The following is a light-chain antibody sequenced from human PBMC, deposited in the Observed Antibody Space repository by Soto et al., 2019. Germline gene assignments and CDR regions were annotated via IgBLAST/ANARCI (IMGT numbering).Light chain of an antibody. CDR1: NIGSKS. Sequence: SYELTQPPSVSVAPGKTARITCGGTNIGSKSVHWYQQKPGQAPVLVIYYDSDRPSGIPERFSGSNSGNTATLTISRVEAGDEADYYCQVWDSSSAVFGGGTQLTVL. CDR2: YDS. J-gene: IGLJ7*01. V-gene: IGLV3-21*04. CDR3: QVWDSSSAV.